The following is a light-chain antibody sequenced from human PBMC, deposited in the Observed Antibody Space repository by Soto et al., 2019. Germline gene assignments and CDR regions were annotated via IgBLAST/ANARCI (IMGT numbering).Light chain of an antibody. V-gene: IGLV2-23*02. Sequence: QSVLTQPASVSGSPGQSITISCTGTSSDVGSYNLVSWYRQHPGKAPKLMIYEVTKRPSGISNRFSGSKSGNTASLTISGLQAEDEADYYCCSYAGSSTFLVFGGGTKLTVL. CDR1: SSDVGSYNL. CDR2: EVT. CDR3: CSYAGSSTFLV. J-gene: IGLJ2*01.